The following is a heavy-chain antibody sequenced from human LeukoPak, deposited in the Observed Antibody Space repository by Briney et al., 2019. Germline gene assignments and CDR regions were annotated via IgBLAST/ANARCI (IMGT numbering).Heavy chain of an antibody. J-gene: IGHJ5*02. CDR2: TYYRSKWYV. V-gene: IGHV6-1*01. CDR1: GDSVSSNSAA. D-gene: IGHD3-16*01. CDR3: AGGGGKFDP. Sequence: SQTLSLTCAISGDSVSSNSAALNWIRQSPSRGLEWLGRTYYRSKWYVDHAVSVKSRITINPDTSKNQFSLQLNSVTPEDTAVYYCAGGGGKFDPWGQGILVTVSS.